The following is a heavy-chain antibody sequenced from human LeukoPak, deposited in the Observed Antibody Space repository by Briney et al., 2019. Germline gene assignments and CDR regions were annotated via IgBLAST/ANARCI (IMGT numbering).Heavy chain of an antibody. CDR1: GGSISSGSYY. CDR2: IYTSGST. V-gene: IGHV4-61*02. J-gene: IGHJ4*02. CDR3: ARAYDFWSGSLGY. D-gene: IGHD3-3*01. Sequence: SQTLSLTCTVSGGSISSGSYYWSWIRQPAGKGLEWIGRIYTSGSTNYNPSLKSRVTISVDTSKNQFSLKLSSVTAADTAVYYCARAYDFWSGSLGYRGQGTLVTVSS.